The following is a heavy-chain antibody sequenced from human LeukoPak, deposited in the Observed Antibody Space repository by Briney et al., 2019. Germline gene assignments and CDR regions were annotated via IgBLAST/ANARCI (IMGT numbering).Heavy chain of an antibody. CDR2: IYSGGST. Sequence: GGSLRLSCAASGFTVSSNCMSWVRQAPGKGLEWVSVIYSGGSTYYADSVKGRFTISRDNSKNTLYLQMNSLRAEDTAVYYCARRDSSSWYSPYYYYGMDVWGQGTTVTVSS. D-gene: IGHD6-13*01. CDR3: ARRDSSSWYSPYYYYGMDV. V-gene: IGHV3-66*01. CDR1: GFTVSSNC. J-gene: IGHJ6*02.